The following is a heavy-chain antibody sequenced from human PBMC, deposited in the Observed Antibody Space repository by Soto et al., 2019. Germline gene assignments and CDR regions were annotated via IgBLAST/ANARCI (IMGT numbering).Heavy chain of an antibody. CDR2: IYHSGST. V-gene: IGHV4-4*02. Sequence: SETLSLTCAVSGGSISSSNWWSWVRQPPGKGLEWIGEIYHSGSTNYNPSLKSRVTISVDKSKNQFSLKLSSVTAADTAVYYCARDPGPYSSGWYYWGQGTLVTVSS. J-gene: IGHJ4*02. CDR1: GGSISSSNW. D-gene: IGHD6-19*01. CDR3: ARDPGPYSSGWYY.